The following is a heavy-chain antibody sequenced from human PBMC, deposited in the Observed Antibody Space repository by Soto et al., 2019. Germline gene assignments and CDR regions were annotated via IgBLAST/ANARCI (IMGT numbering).Heavy chain of an antibody. Sequence: EVQLLESGGGLVQPGGSLRLSCAASGFTFSSYAMSWVRQAPGKGLEWVSAISGSGGSTYYADSVKGRFTISRDNSKNTLYLQMNSLRAEDTAVYYCGPSGRGSYYYYGMDVWGQGTTVTVSS. V-gene: IGHV3-23*01. CDR3: GPSGRGSYYYYGMDV. CDR2: ISGSGGST. J-gene: IGHJ6*02. CDR1: GFTFSSYA. D-gene: IGHD5-12*01.